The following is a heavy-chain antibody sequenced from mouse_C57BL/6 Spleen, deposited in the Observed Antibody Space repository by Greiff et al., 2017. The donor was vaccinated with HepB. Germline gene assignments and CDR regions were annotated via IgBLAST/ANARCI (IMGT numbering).Heavy chain of an antibody. CDR3: ARPSLMDY. J-gene: IGHJ4*01. V-gene: IGHV1-50*01. Sequence: VKLQQPGAELVKPGASVKLSCKASGFTFTSYWMQWVKQRPGQGLEWIGEIDPSDSYTNNNQKFNGKATFTVDTSSSTAYMQLSSLTSEDSAVYCCARPSLMDYWGQGTSVTVSS. CDR1: GFTFTSYW. CDR2: IDPSDSYT.